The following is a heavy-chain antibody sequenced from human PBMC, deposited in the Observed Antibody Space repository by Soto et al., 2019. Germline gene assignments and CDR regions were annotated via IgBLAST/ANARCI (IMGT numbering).Heavy chain of an antibody. CDR2: MYFGGSF. Sequence: QMQLQASGPGLVKPSETLSLTCNVSGASVSNGYWSWIQQPPGKGLEWIGFMYFGGSFNYNPSLTSRATISMETSKNQFSMKLTSVTASDTAVYYFARSYYDSTGFAVDPWGQGTLVTVSS. J-gene: IGHJ5*02. CDR3: ARSYYDSTGFAVDP. D-gene: IGHD3-22*01. CDR1: GASVSNGY. V-gene: IGHV4-59*02.